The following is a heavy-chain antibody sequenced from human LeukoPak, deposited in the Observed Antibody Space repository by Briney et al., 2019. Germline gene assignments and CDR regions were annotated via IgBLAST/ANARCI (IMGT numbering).Heavy chain of an antibody. D-gene: IGHD4-17*01. CDR1: GGSFSGYY. CDR2: IYYSGST. J-gene: IGHJ4*02. V-gene: IGHV4-31*11. Sequence: PSETLSLTCAVYGGSFSGYYWSWIRQHPGKGLEWIGYIYYSGSTYYNPSLKSRVTISVDTSKNQFSLKLSSVTAADTAVYYCARSAVTSHHDYWGQGTLVTVSS. CDR3: ARSAVTSHHDY.